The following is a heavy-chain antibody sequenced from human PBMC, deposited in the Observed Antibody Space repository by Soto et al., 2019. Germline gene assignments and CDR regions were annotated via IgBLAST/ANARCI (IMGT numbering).Heavy chain of an antibody. CDR1: GFTVSSNY. CDR2: IYSGGST. D-gene: IGHD3-10*01. CDR3: ARAGAGRSPYYYYGMDV. Sequence: GGSLRLSCAASGFTVSSNYMSWVRQAPGKGLEWVSVIYSGGSTYYADSVKGRFTISRDNSKNTLYLQMNSLRAEDTAVYYCARAGAGRSPYYYYGMDVWGQGTTVTVSS. V-gene: IGHV3-53*01. J-gene: IGHJ6*02.